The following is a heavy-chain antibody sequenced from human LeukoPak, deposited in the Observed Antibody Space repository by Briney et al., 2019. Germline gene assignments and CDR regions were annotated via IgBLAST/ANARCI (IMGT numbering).Heavy chain of an antibody. CDR2: IGPSGRST. J-gene: IGHJ4*02. V-gene: IGHV3-23*01. CDR3: AKDPMVRGATYDY. CDR1: GFTFRAYA. D-gene: IGHD3-10*01. Sequence: GGSLRLSCAASGFTFRAYAMTWVRQAPGKGLEWVSAIGPSGRSTYYADSVRGRFTISRDNSKNTLYLQMNSLRAEDTAIYYCAKDPMVRGATYDYWGQGTLVTVSS.